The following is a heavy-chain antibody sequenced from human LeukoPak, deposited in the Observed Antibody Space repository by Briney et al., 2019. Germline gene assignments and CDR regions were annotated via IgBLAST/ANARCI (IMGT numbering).Heavy chain of an antibody. J-gene: IGHJ4*02. CDR1: GGSISNYY. CDR2: IYYSGST. V-gene: IGHV4-59*06. Sequence: SETLSLTCTVSGGSISNYYWSWIRQPPGKGLEWIGYIYYSGSTYYNPSLKSRVTISVDTSKNQFSLKLSSVTAADTAVYYCARRGALGYCSSTSCYIFDYWGQGTLVTVSS. CDR3: ARRGALGYCSSTSCYIFDY. D-gene: IGHD2-2*02.